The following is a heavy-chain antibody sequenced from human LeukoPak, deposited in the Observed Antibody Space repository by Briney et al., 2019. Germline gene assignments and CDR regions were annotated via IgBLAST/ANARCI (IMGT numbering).Heavy chain of an antibody. CDR1: GFTFSSYA. CDR3: ARVTLGYFDY. V-gene: IGHV3-30*04. D-gene: IGHD1-26*01. CDR2: ISYDGSNK. Sequence: PGRSLRLSCAASGFTFSSYAMHWVRQAPGKGLEWVAVISYDGSNKYYADSVKGRFTISRDNSKNTLYLQMNSLRAEDTAVYYCARVTLGYFDYWGQGTQVTVSS. J-gene: IGHJ4*02.